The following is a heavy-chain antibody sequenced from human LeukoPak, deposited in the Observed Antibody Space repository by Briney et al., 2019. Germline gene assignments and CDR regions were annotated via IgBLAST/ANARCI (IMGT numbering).Heavy chain of an antibody. V-gene: IGHV1-18*01. Sequence: ASVKLSCKASGCTFTSYGISWVRQPPGQGLEWMGWISVYNGNTNYAQKLQGRVTMTTDTSTSTAYMELRSLRSDDTAVYYCSGTVAARPDYWGQGTLVTVSS. CDR3: SGTVAARPDY. D-gene: IGHD2-15*01. CDR1: GCTFTSYG. CDR2: ISVYNGNT. J-gene: IGHJ4*02.